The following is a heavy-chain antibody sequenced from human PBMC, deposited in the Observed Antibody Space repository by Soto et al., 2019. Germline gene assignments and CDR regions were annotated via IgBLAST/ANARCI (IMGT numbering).Heavy chain of an antibody. CDR3: ARGRYGDY. CDR2: ISAHNGNT. V-gene: IGHV1-18*01. Sequence: QVHLVQSGAEVKKPGASVKVSCKGSGYTFTSYGITWVRQAPGQGLEWMGWISAHNGNTNYAQKLQGRFTVTRDTSTSPAYMELRRRRSDDTAVYYCARGRYGDYWGQGALVTVSS. J-gene: IGHJ4*02. D-gene: IGHD1-1*01. CDR1: GYTFTSYG.